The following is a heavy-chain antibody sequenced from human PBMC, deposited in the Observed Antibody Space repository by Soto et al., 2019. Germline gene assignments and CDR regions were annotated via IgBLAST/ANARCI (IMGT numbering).Heavy chain of an antibody. CDR2: IIPIFGTA. D-gene: IGHD2-15*01. CDR3: ARDMQAVAATPVHWFDP. V-gene: IGHV1-69*01. CDR1: GGTFSSYA. J-gene: IGHJ5*02. Sequence: QVQLVQSGAEVKKPGSSVKVSCEASGGTFSSYAISWVRQAPGQGLEWMGGIIPIFGTANYAQKFQGRVTITADESTSTAYMELSSLRSEDTAVYYCARDMQAVAATPVHWFDPWGQGTLVTVSS.